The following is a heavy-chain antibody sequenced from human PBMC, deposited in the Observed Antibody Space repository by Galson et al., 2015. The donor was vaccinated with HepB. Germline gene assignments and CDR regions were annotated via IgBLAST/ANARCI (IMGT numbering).Heavy chain of an antibody. J-gene: IGHJ4*02. V-gene: IGHV3-72*01. CDR2: NRKKGNSDTT. Sequence: SLRLSCAASGFTFSDYYMDWVRQTPGRGLEWVGRNRKKGNSDTTECAASVKGRFTVSRDDSKNSLYLQMNSRKTEDTALYYCARAGDSGIYTFDLWGQGVLVTVSS. CDR1: GFTFSDYY. D-gene: IGHD3-10*01. CDR3: ARAGDSGIYTFDL.